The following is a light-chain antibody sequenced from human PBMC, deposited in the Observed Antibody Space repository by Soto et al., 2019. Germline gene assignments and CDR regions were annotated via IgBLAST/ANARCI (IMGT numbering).Light chain of an antibody. J-gene: IGKJ1*01. CDR3: QQYHAYPPT. Sequence: AIRMTQSPPSFSASTGDRVTITCRASQSIGTYLAWYQQRPGKAPNLLIYSASILQSGVPSRFSGSGSGTDFPLTITSLQSEDLATYYCQQYHAYPPTFGQGTNVGIK. V-gene: IGKV1-8*01. CDR2: SAS. CDR1: QSIGTY.